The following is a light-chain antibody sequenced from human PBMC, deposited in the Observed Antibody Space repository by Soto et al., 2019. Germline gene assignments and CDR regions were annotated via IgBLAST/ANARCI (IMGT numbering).Light chain of an antibody. Sequence: EIVLTQSPGTLSLSPGERATLSCRASQTVSSSFLAWYHQTPGQXPRLLIYAASSRATGIPDRFSGSGSGTDFTLTISRLEPEDFAVYYCQQYGNSPQTFGQGTKVDIK. CDR1: QTVSSSF. V-gene: IGKV3-20*01. J-gene: IGKJ1*01. CDR3: QQYGNSPQT. CDR2: AAS.